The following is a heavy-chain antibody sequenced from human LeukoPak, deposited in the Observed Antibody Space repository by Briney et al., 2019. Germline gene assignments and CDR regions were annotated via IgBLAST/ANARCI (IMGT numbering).Heavy chain of an antibody. J-gene: IGHJ4*02. D-gene: IGHD3-3*01. V-gene: IGHV1-69*13. CDR1: GGTFSSYA. Sequence: SVNVSCKASGGTFSSYAISWVRQAPGQGLEWMGGIIPIFGTANYAQKFQGRVTITADESTSTAYMELSSLRSEDTAVYYCARGLWSGYYSVYWGQGTLVTVSS. CDR3: ARGLWSGYYSVY. CDR2: IIPIFGTA.